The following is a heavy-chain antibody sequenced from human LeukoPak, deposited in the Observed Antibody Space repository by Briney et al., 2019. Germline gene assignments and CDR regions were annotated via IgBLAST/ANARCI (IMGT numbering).Heavy chain of an antibody. V-gene: IGHV4-34*01. CDR1: GGSFSGYY. CDR2: INHSGST. Sequence: SETLSLTCAVYGGSFSGYYWSWIRQPPGKGLEWIGEINHSGSTNYNPSLKSRVTISVDTSKNQFSLKLSSVTAADTAVYYCARGLPAVTTVTTFDYWGLGTLVTVSS. D-gene: IGHD4-17*01. CDR3: ARGLPAVTTVTTFDY. J-gene: IGHJ4*02.